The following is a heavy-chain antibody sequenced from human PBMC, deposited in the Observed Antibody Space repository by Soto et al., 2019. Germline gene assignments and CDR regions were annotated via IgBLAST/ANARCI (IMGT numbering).Heavy chain of an antibody. V-gene: IGHV4-38-2*02. J-gene: IGHJ4*02. D-gene: IGHD3-22*01. Sequence: PSETLSLTCAVSGEYISNGYYWAWIRQPPGKWLEWIGSIFHSGTTYYNPSIKSRVTIAVDTSKNQFSLKLSSVTAADSAVYYCARENYDSSGYYSTYYFDYWGQGTLVTVSS. CDR2: IFHSGTT. CDR1: GEYISNGYY. CDR3: ARENYDSSGYYSTYYFDY.